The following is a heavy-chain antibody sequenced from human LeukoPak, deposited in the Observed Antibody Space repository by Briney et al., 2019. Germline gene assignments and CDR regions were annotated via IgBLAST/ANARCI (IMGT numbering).Heavy chain of an antibody. D-gene: IGHD3-9*01. CDR3: TRYDILTGYDRGDAFDI. CDR1: GFTISSYS. CDR2: INGRSSII. V-gene: IGHV3-48*01. J-gene: IGHJ3*02. Sequence: GGSLRLSCAASGFTISSYSMNWVRQAPGKGLEWVSFINGRSSIISYADSVEGGFTISRDNAKNSLYLPMDSLRVEDTAVYYCTRYDILTGYDRGDAFDIWGQGTMVTVSS.